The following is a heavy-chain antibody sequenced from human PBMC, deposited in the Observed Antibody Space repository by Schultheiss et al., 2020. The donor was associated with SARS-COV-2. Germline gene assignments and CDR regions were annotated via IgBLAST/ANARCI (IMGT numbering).Heavy chain of an antibody. D-gene: IGHD5-24*01. CDR2: IKPNSGGT. V-gene: IGHV1-2*04. CDR1: GGTFSSYA. J-gene: IGHJ4*02. CDR3: ARDARWRRDGFKEGFFDY. Sequence: ASVKVSCKASGGTFSSYAISWVRQAPGQGLEWMGWIKPNSGGTNYAQKFQGWVTMTRDTSASTAYMELSSLRAEDTAVYYCARDARWRRDGFKEGFFDYWGQGTLVTVSS.